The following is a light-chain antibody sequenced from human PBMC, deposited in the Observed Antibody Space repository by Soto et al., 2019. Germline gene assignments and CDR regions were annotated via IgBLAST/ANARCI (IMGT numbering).Light chain of an antibody. CDR2: AAS. Sequence: DIQMTQSPSSLSASVGDRVTITCRASQSISSYLNGYQQKPGKAPKLLIYAASSLQSGVPSRFSGSGSGTDFTLPISSRQPEDFATYYCQQSYSTPQTVGQGTKVEIK. J-gene: IGKJ1*01. CDR3: QQSYSTPQT. V-gene: IGKV1-39*01. CDR1: QSISSY.